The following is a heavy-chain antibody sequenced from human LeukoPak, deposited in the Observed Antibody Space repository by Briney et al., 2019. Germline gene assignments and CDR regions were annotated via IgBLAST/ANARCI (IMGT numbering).Heavy chain of an antibody. CDR1: GFTVSSNY. D-gene: IGHD6-6*01. Sequence: PGRSLRLSCAASGFTVSSNYMSWVRQAPGKGLEWVSVIYSGGSTYYADSVKGRFTISRDNSKNTLYLQMNSLRAEDTAVYYCARERDSSGYYFDYWGQGTLVTVSS. V-gene: IGHV3-66*02. J-gene: IGHJ4*02. CDR2: IYSGGST. CDR3: ARERDSSGYYFDY.